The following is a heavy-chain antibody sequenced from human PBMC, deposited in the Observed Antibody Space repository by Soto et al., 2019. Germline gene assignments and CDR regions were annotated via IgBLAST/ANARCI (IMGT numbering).Heavy chain of an antibody. CDR2: ISGSGGST. V-gene: IGHV3-23*01. CDR1: GFTFSSYA. J-gene: IGHJ3*02. Sequence: GGSLRLSCAASGFTFSSYAMSWVRQAPGKGLEWVSAISGSGGSTYYADSVKGRFTISRDNSKNTLYLQMNSLRAEDTAVYDCAKGLLASRGAFDIWGQGTMVTVSS. D-gene: IGHD2-8*02. CDR3: AKGLLASRGAFDI.